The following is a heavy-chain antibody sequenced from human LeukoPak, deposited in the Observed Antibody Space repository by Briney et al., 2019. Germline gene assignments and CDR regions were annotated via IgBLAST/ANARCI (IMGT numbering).Heavy chain of an antibody. CDR3: AKGVYSNAWYRSFDS. CDR1: GFTFSSYA. CDR2: ISSSGGST. V-gene: IGHV3-23*01. Sequence: PGGSLRLSCAASGFTFSSYAMSWVRQAPGKGLEWVSTISSSGGSTYYVDSVKGRFTISRDNSKNTLYVQMNSLRAEDTAVYYCAKGVYSNAWYRSFDSWGQGTLVTVSS. J-gene: IGHJ4*02. D-gene: IGHD6-19*01.